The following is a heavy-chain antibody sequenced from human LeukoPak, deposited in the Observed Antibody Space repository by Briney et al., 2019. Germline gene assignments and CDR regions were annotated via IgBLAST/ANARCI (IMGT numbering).Heavy chain of an antibody. CDR1: GGSISSSSYY. Sequence: SETLSLTCTVSGGSISSSSYYWGWIRQPPGKGLEWIGSIYYSGSTYYNPSLKSRVTISVDTSKNQFSLKLSSVTAADTAVYYCARRSGWPLDYWGQGTLVTVSS. J-gene: IGHJ4*02. D-gene: IGHD6-25*01. CDR3: ARRSGWPLDY. CDR2: IYYSGST. V-gene: IGHV4-39*01.